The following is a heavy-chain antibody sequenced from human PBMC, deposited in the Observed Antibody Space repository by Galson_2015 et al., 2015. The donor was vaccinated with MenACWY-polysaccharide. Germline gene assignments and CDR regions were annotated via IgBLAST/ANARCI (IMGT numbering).Heavy chain of an antibody. Sequence: SLRLSCAASGFTFSGYWTSWVRQAPGKGLEWVANIKQDGSERYYVDSVKGRFTISRDNAKNSLYLHLNSLRAEDTAMYYCARDRPTHQQLVEFDYWGQGTLVTVSS. D-gene: IGHD6-13*01. CDR1: GFTFSGYW. V-gene: IGHV3-7*01. CDR3: ARDRPTHQQLVEFDY. CDR2: IKQDGSER. J-gene: IGHJ4*02.